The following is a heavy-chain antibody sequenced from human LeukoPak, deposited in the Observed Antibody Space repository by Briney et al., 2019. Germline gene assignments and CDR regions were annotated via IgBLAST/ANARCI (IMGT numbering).Heavy chain of an antibody. D-gene: IGHD2-2*01. CDR2: ICSDGSKM. CDR3: AKGGSSSSCSGSSCYYMDV. J-gene: IGHJ6*03. Sequence: PGGSLRLSCAASGFTVSSLAMHWVRQAPGKGLEWVAVICSDGSKMYYADSVKGRFTISKDNSKNTLYLQLNSLRAEDTAVYYCAKGGSSSSCSGSSCYYMDVWGKGTTVTVSS. CDR1: GFTVSSLA. V-gene: IGHV3-33*06.